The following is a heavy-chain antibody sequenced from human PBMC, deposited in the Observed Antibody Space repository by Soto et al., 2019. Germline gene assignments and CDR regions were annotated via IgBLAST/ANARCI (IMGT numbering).Heavy chain of an antibody. D-gene: IGHD6-6*01. J-gene: IGHJ4*02. CDR2: IYYSGST. Sequence: SETQSLTCPFSGCSISSSSYYWGWIRQPPGKGLEWIGSIYYSGSTYYNPSLKSRVTISVDTSKNQFSLKLSSVTAADTAVYYCARRSIAARRGIHVGDYWGQGTLVTVSS. V-gene: IGHV4-39*01. CDR3: ARRSIAARRGIHVGDY. CDR1: GCSISSSSYY.